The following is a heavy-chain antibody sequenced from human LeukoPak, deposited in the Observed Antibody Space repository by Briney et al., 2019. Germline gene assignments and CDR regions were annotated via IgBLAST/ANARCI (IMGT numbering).Heavy chain of an antibody. Sequence: SETLSLTCTVSGGSISISSDYWGWIRQPPGKGLEWLGSSYYSGSTYYNTDLKSGVTISVNTTKNQFYLKPRSETDADTVVYYCARAYSNYYYYYMDVGGKGTTVTVSS. D-gene: IGHD4-11*01. CDR2: SYYSGST. V-gene: IGHV4-39*07. J-gene: IGHJ6*03. CDR3: ARAYSNYYYYYMDV. CDR1: GGSISISSDY.